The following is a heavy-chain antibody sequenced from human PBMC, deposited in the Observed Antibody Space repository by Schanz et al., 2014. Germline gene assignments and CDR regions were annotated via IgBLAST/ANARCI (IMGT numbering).Heavy chain of an antibody. Sequence: VQLLESGGGLVQPGGSLKLSCSASGFTFRNYALSWVRQAPGKGLAWVSAISGSGGSTYYADSVKGRFTISRDNSNHTLYLQMNSLRADDTAVYYCAKGLMVRGVLWDYWGQGTLVTVSS. CDR2: ISGSGGST. V-gene: IGHV3-23*01. D-gene: IGHD3-10*01. CDR3: AKGLMVRGVLWDY. CDR1: GFTFRNYA. J-gene: IGHJ4*02.